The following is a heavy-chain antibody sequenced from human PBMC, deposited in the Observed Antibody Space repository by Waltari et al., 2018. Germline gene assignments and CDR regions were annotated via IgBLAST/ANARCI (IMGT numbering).Heavy chain of an antibody. D-gene: IGHD5-12*01. V-gene: IGHV3-7*01. CDR2: IKEDVSEK. Sequence: EVQLVESGGGLVQPGGSLRLSCAASGFTFSSYWMSWVRQAPGKGLEWVANIKEDVSEKYYVDSVKGRFTISRDNGKNSLFLLMTNLRVEDTAVYYCARSGYDPFDYWGQGTLVTVSS. J-gene: IGHJ4*02. CDR1: GFTFSSYW. CDR3: ARSGYDPFDY.